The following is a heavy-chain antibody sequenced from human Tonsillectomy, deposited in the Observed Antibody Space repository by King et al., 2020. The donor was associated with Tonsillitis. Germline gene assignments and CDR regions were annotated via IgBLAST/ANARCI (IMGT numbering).Heavy chain of an antibody. CDR1: GDSISSGGYY. Sequence: QLQESGPGLVKPSQTLSLTCTVSGDSISSGGYYWSWIRQHPGKGLEWIGDIYDSGATDYNPSPKSRVTISADTAKIQFSLQLSSVTAADTAGYYCARGVDYGGHEFDYWGQGTLVTVSS. CDR3: ARGVDYGGHEFDY. J-gene: IGHJ4*02. CDR2: IYDSGAT. D-gene: IGHD4-23*01. V-gene: IGHV4-31*03.